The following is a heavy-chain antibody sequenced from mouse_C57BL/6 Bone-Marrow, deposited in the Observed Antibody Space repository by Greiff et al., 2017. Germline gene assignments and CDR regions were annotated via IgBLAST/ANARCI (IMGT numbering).Heavy chain of an antibody. CDR3: AREDYYAWFAY. Sequence: VQLQQPGAELVKPGASVKLSCKASGYNFTSYWMHWVKQRPGRGLEWIGRIDPNSGGTKYNEKFKSKATLTVDKPSISAYMQLSSLTSEGSAVYYSAREDYYAWFAYWGQGTLVTVSA. V-gene: IGHV1-72*01. CDR1: GYNFTSYW. CDR2: IDPNSGGT. J-gene: IGHJ3*01. D-gene: IGHD1-1*01.